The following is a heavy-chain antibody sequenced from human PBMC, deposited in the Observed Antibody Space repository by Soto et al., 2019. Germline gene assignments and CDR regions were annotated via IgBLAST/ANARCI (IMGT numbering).Heavy chain of an antibody. D-gene: IGHD6-19*01. CDR2: IYPGDSDT. CDR3: AIPGYYSSGWYS. J-gene: IGHJ4*02. CDR1: VYSFTSYW. Sequence: GESLKISCKGSVYSFTSYWIGWVRQMPGKCLEWMGIIYPGDSDTXXSPSFQGXXTISAYKSISTXYLQWXSLKASDTAMYYCAIPGYYSSGWYSWRQGTLVTVSS. V-gene: IGHV5-51*01.